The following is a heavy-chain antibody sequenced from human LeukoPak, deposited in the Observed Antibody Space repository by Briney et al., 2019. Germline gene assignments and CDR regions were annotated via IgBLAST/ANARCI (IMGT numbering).Heavy chain of an antibody. V-gene: IGHV4-34*01. CDR3: ARGWGLMVRGVMWGDY. CDR1: GGSFSGYY. D-gene: IGHD3-10*01. CDR2: INHSGST. J-gene: IGHJ4*02. Sequence: SETLSLTCAVYGGSFSGYYWSWIRQPPGKGLEWIGEINHSGSTNYNPSLESRVTISVDTSKNQFSLKLSSVTAADTAVYYCARGWGLMVRGVMWGDYWGQGTLVTVSS.